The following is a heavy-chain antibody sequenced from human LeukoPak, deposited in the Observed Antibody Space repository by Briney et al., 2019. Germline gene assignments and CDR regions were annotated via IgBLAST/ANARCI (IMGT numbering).Heavy chain of an antibody. V-gene: IGHV3-9*03. Sequence: PGGSLTLSCAASGFTFDDYAMHWVRHAPEKGLEWVSGISWSSGSIVYADSSKGRFTTSRDNAKNSLYLQMNSLRADDMALYYCAKGVSSSWYWYFDLWGGGTLVTVSS. CDR3: AKGVSSSWYWYFDL. D-gene: IGHD6-13*01. CDR2: ISWSSGSI. CDR1: GFTFDDYA. J-gene: IGHJ2*01.